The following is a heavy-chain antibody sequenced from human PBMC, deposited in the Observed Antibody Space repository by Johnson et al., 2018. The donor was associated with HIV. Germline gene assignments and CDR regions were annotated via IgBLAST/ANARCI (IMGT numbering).Heavy chain of an antibody. CDR2: IRYDGSNE. CDR1: GFSFSSYG. CDR3: VKDGGANWYHAFDI. D-gene: IGHD1-1*01. J-gene: IGHJ3*02. Sequence: QVQLVESGGGVVQPGRSLRLSCAASGFSFSSYGMHWVRQAPGKGLEWVTFIRYDGSNEYYADSVKGRFTISRDNSKNTLYLQMNSLRAEDTAVYYCVKDGGANWYHAFDIWGQGTMVTVSS. V-gene: IGHV3-30*02.